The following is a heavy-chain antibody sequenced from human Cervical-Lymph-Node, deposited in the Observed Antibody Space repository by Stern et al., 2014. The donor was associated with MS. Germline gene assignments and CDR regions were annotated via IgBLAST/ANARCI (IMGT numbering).Heavy chain of an antibody. Sequence: EVQLVESGGGLVQPGGSLRLSCAASGFTFSSFAMSWVRQAPGKGLEWISSVSGAGGSTYYADSVKGRFTISRDNSNNTLYLQLSSLRADDTAVYYCAKHTQWLLPFDRLQHWGQGSLVTVSS. CDR2: VSGAGGST. CDR1: GFTFSSFA. D-gene: IGHD6-19*01. CDR3: AKHTQWLLPFDRLQH. V-gene: IGHV3-23*04. J-gene: IGHJ1*01.